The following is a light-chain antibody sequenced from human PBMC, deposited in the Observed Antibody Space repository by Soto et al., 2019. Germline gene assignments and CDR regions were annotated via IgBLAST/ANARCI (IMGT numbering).Light chain of an antibody. Sequence: QLTPSPSSLSASVGDRVTITCRASQSISSYLNWYQQKPGKAPKLLIYDASSLESGVPSRFSGSGSGTDFTLTISSLQPEDFATYYCQQRYSTPLTFGGGTKVDIK. CDR2: DAS. CDR1: QSISSY. J-gene: IGKJ4*01. CDR3: QQRYSTPLT. V-gene: IGKV1-39*01.